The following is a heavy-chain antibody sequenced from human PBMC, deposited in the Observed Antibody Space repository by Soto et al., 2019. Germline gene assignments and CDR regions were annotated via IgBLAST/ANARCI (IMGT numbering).Heavy chain of an antibody. CDR3: ARGGSGWPYHFDY. J-gene: IGHJ4*02. CDR2: ISSSGSTI. D-gene: IGHD6-19*01. CDR1: GFTFSSYE. V-gene: IGHV3-48*03. Sequence: EVQLVESGGGLVQPGGSLRLSCAASGFTFSSYEMNWVRQAPGKGLEWVSYISSSGSTIYYADSVKGRFTISRDNAKNSLYLQRNSLRAEDTAVYYCARGGSGWPYHFDYWGQGTLVTVSS.